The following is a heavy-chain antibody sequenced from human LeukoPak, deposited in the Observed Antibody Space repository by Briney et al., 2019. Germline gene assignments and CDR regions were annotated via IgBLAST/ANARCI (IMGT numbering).Heavy chain of an antibody. Sequence: GASVKVSCKASGYTFTSYYMHWVRQAPGQGLEWMGIINPSGGSTSYAQKFQGRVTMTRNTSISTAYMELSSLRSEDTAVYYCARGYCSGGSCYSGRAFDYWGQGTLVTVSS. V-gene: IGHV1-46*01. CDR2: INPSGGST. D-gene: IGHD2-15*01. J-gene: IGHJ4*02. CDR1: GYTFTSYY. CDR3: ARGYCSGGSCYSGRAFDY.